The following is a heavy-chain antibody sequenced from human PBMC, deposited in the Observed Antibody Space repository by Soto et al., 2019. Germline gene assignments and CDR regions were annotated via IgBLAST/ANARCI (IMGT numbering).Heavy chain of an antibody. CDR3: ANSGLVALWFDP. CDR2: VSGSGGST. J-gene: IGHJ5*02. V-gene: IGHV3-23*01. D-gene: IGHD6-6*01. CDR1: GFTVSSYA. Sequence: EVQLLESVGGLVQHGGSLRLSCAASGFTVSSYAMRWVRQAPGKGLEWVSAVSGSGGSTSYADSVKGRFTISRDNSENTLYLHMNSRRAEDTAVYYCANSGLVALWFDPWGQGTLVTVSS.